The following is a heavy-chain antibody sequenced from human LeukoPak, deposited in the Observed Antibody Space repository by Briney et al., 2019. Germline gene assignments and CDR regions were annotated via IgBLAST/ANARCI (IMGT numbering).Heavy chain of an antibody. Sequence: GRSLRLSCAASGFTFSSYGMHWVRQAPGKGLEWVARINPDGRDTYYVDSVKGRFTISRDNAQNSMCLQMNSLRVEDTAVYYCTSWGDTTAEYFQRWGQGTLVTVSS. CDR2: INPDGRDT. J-gene: IGHJ1*01. CDR3: TSWGDTTAEYFQR. V-gene: IGHV3-7*01. D-gene: IGHD2-21*02. CDR1: GFTFSSYG.